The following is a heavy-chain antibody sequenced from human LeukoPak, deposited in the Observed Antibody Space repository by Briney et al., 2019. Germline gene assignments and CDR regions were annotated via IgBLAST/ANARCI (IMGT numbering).Heavy chain of an antibody. CDR3: ASEAAGAFDY. Sequence: GRSLRLSCAASGFTFSSYAMHWVRQAPGKGLEWVAVISYDGSNKYYADSVKGRFTISRDNSKNTLYLQMNSLRAEDTAVYYCASEAAGAFDYWGQGTLVTVSS. D-gene: IGHD6-13*01. CDR2: ISYDGSNK. CDR1: GFTFSSYA. V-gene: IGHV3-30*04. J-gene: IGHJ4*02.